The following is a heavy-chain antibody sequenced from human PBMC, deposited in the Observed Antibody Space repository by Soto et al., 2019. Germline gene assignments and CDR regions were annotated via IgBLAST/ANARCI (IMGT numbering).Heavy chain of an antibody. J-gene: IGHJ4*02. V-gene: IGHV3-23*01. CDR2: ISVSGYST. CDR1: GFTFNIYG. Sequence: PGGSLRLSCAGSGFTFNIYGMSWVRQAPGEGLEWVSVISVSGYSTYYADSVKGRFTISRDNSKNKLYLQMYSLRAEDTAVYYCAKTGAGSSYGYYFDSWGQGTLVTVSS. CDR3: AKTGAGSSYGYYFDS. D-gene: IGHD5-18*01.